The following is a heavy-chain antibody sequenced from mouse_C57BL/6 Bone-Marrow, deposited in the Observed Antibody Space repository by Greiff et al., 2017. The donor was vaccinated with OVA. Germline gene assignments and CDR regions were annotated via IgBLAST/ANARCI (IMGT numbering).Heavy chain of an antibody. Sequence: QVHVKQPGAELVRPGSSVKLSCKASGYTFTSYWMDWVKQRPGQGLEWIGTIYPSDSETHYNQQFKDKATLTVDKSSSTAYMQLSSLTSEDSAVYYCARYGPFAYWGQGTLVTVSA. CDR3: ARYGPFAY. CDR1: GYTFTSYW. D-gene: IGHD1-1*02. V-gene: IGHV1-61*01. CDR2: IYPSDSET. J-gene: IGHJ3*01.